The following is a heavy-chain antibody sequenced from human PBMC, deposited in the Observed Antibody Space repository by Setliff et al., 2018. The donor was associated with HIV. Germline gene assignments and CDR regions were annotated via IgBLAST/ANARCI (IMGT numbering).Heavy chain of an antibody. J-gene: IGHJ6*03. Sequence: LFLTCAVYGGSFSNYYWTWIRQTPGEGLEWIGEIDHSGSTKYNPSLKSRVAISVDTSKDQFSLKVNSVTAADTAIYYCARGRQFTFWSAYMHMDVWGKGTSVTVSS. V-gene: IGHV4-34*01. D-gene: IGHD3-3*01. CDR2: IDHSGST. CDR3: ARGRQFTFWSAYMHMDV. CDR1: GGSFSNYY.